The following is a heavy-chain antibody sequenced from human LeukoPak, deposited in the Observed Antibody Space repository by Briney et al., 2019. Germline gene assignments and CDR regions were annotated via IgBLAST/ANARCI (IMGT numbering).Heavy chain of an antibody. V-gene: IGHV1-69*13. D-gene: IGHD3-22*01. CDR1: GGTFSSCA. J-gene: IGHJ4*02. Sequence: GASVKASCKASGGTFSSCAISWVRQAPGQGLEWMGGIIPIFGTANYAQKFQGRVTITADGSTSTAYMELSSLRSEDTAVYYCASERNYYDSSGYYYFDYWGQGTLVTVSS. CDR3: ASERNYYDSSGYYYFDY. CDR2: IIPIFGTA.